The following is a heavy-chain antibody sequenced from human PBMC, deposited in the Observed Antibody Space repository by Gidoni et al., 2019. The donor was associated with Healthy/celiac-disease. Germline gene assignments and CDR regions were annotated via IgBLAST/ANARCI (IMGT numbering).Heavy chain of an antibody. CDR3: VKLVGGLSIDV. CDR2: INNSGGTT. J-gene: IGHJ4*02. CDR1: GFTFSSDG. Sequence: EVQVLESGGGLVQPGGSLRLSCAASGFTFSSDGMSWVRQALGKGLEWVSTINNSGGTTYYADSVKGRFTISRDNSKNMLYLQMNSLTGEDTALYYCVKLVGGLSIDVWGQGTLVTVSS. V-gene: IGHV3-23*01. D-gene: IGHD1-26*01.